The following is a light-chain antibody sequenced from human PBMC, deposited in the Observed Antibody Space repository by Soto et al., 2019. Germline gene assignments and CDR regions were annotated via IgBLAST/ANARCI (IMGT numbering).Light chain of an antibody. Sequence: EIVMTQSPATLSVSPGERATLSCRASQSVSSNLAWYQQKPGQAPRLLVYCASTRATGIPARFSGSGSGPEFTLTISSLQSEDFAVYYCQQYNNWPWTFGQGTKVEIK. CDR2: CAS. CDR3: QQYNNWPWT. V-gene: IGKV3-15*01. J-gene: IGKJ1*01. CDR1: QSVSSN.